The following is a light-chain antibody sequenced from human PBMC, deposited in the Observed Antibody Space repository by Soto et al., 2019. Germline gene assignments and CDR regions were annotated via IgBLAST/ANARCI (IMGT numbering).Light chain of an antibody. Sequence: EIVLTQSPGTLSLSPGERATLSCRASQSVSSSYLAWYQQKPGQAPRLLIYGASSRATGIPDRFSGSGSGTDFTLTISRVEPGDFAVYYCQQYGSSPPWTFGQGTKVEIK. CDR1: QSVSSSY. CDR2: GAS. CDR3: QQYGSSPPWT. V-gene: IGKV3-20*01. J-gene: IGKJ1*01.